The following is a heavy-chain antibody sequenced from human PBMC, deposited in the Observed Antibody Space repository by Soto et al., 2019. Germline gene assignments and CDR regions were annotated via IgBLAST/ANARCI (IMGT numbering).Heavy chain of an antibody. J-gene: IGHJ4*02. Sequence: SETLSLTCTVSGGSISSYYWSWIRQPPGKGPEWIGYIYYSGSTNYNPSLKSRVTISVDTSKNQFSLKLSSVTAADTAVYYCARSYYPYYFDYWGQGTLVTVSS. CDR3: ARSYYPYYFDY. D-gene: IGHD1-26*01. V-gene: IGHV4-59*01. CDR1: GGSISSYY. CDR2: IYYSGST.